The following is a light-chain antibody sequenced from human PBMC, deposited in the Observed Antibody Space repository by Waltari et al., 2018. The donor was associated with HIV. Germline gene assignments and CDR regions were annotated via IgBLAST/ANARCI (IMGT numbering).Light chain of an antibody. Sequence: QSVLTQPPSASGTPGQRVTISCSGSRSNIGSNVYWYQQLPGTAPKLLIYRNNERPSGVPDRFSGSKSGTSASLAISGLRSEDEADYYCAAWDDTLSGPDFGTGTKVTVL. CDR1: RSNIGSN. CDR2: RNN. V-gene: IGLV1-47*01. J-gene: IGLJ1*01. CDR3: AAWDDTLSGPD.